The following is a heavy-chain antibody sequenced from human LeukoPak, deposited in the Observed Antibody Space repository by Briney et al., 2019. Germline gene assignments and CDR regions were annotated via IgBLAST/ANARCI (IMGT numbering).Heavy chain of an antibody. CDR3: ARRTNDAFDI. J-gene: IGHJ3*02. V-gene: IGHV4-59*01. Sequence: SETLSLTCTVSGGSISSYYWSWIRQPPGKGLEWIGHIYYSGSTNYNPSLKSRVTISVDTSKNQFSLKLSSVTAADTAVYYCARRTNDAFDIWGQGTMVTVSS. CDR1: GGSISSYY. D-gene: IGHD3-3*01. CDR2: IYYSGST.